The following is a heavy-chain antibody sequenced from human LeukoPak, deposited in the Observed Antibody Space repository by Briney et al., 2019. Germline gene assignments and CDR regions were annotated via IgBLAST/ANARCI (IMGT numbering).Heavy chain of an antibody. J-gene: IGHJ4*02. CDR2: MNPNSGNT. Sequence: ASVKVSCKASGYTFTSYDINWVRQATGQGLEWMGWMNPNSGNTGYAQKFQGRVTMTRNNSISTAYMELSSLRSEDTAVYYCARGCSSTSCHSRDFDYWGQGTLVTVSS. CDR1: GYTFTSYD. CDR3: ARGCSSTSCHSRDFDY. D-gene: IGHD2-2*01. V-gene: IGHV1-8*01.